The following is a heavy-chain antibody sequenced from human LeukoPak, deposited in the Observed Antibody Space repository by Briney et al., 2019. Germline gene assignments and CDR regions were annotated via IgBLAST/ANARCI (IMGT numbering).Heavy chain of an antibody. CDR3: TTGDYGGQFDY. D-gene: IGHD4-17*01. Sequence: PGGSLRLSCSASGFTFSNYAMHWVRQAPGKGLEWVGRIKSKTDGGTTDYAAPVKGRFTISRADSKNTLYLQMNRLKTEDTAVYYCTTGDYGGQFDYWGQGTLVTVSS. V-gene: IGHV3-15*01. CDR2: IKSKTDGGTT. CDR1: GFTFSNYA. J-gene: IGHJ4*02.